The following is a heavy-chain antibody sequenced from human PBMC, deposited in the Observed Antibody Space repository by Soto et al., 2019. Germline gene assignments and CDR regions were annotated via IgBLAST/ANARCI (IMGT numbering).Heavy chain of an antibody. CDR3: ARDTLRTQWLPYWFDP. J-gene: IGHJ5*02. D-gene: IGHD6-19*01. Sequence: ASVKVSCKASGYTFTGYYMHWVRQAPGQGLEWMGWINPNSGGTNYAQKFQGRVTMTRDTSISTAYMELSRLRSDDTAVYYCARDTLRTQWLPYWFDPWGQGTLVTVSS. CDR2: INPNSGGT. V-gene: IGHV1-2*02. CDR1: GYTFTGYY.